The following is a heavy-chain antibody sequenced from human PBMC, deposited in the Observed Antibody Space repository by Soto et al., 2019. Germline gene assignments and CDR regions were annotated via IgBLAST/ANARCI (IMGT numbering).Heavy chain of an antibody. CDR1: GYTFTSYA. V-gene: IGHV1-69*13. CDR3: ARVGPVLRFLEWPPYDY. CDR2: IIPIFGTA. J-gene: IGHJ4*02. D-gene: IGHD3-3*01. Sequence: GASVKVSCKASGYTFTSYAIHWVRQAPGQSLEWMGGIIPIFGTANYAQKFQGRVTITADESTSTAYMELSSLRSEDTAVYYCARVGPVLRFLEWPPYDYWGQGTLVTVSS.